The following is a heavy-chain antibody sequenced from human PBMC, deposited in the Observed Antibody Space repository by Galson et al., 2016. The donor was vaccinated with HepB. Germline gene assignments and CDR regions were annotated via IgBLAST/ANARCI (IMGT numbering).Heavy chain of an antibody. CDR1: GFTFSSHW. V-gene: IGHV3-7*03. Sequence: SLRLSCAASGFTFSSHWMGWVRQAPGKGLECMAYIKKDGSEKFYVDSVKGRFTISRDNANNSLYLQRNSLRAEDTAVYYCARVPTGGARSFDYWGQGTPVTVSS. J-gene: IGHJ4*02. CDR2: IKKDGSEK. CDR3: ARVPTGGARSFDY. D-gene: IGHD2-21*01.